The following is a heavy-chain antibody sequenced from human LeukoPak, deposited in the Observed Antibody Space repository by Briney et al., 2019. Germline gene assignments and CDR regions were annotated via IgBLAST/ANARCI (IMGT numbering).Heavy chain of an antibody. CDR1: GFTFSSYW. J-gene: IGHJ5*02. CDR2: ISSSSSYT. Sequence: GGSLRLSCAASGFTFSSYWMSWIRQAPGKGLEWVSYISSSSSYTNYADSVKGRFTISRDNAKNSLYLQMNSLRAEDTAVYYCARDLTPYDILTSWFDPWGQGTLVTVSS. V-gene: IGHV3-11*05. D-gene: IGHD3-9*01. CDR3: ARDLTPYDILTSWFDP.